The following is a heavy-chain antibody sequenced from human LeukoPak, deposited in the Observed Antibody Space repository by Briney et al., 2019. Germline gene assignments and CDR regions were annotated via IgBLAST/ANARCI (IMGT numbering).Heavy chain of an antibody. CDR2: INQSGST. J-gene: IGHJ3*02. Sequence: SETLSLTCAVYGGSFSGYYWNWIRQPPGKGLEWIGEINQSGSTNYNPSLKSRVTISFDTSKNQFSLKLSSVTAADTAVYYCARARTLRYFDWLSPDAFDIWGQGTMVTVSS. V-gene: IGHV4-34*01. CDR3: ARARTLRYFDWLSPDAFDI. D-gene: IGHD3-9*01. CDR1: GGSFSGYY.